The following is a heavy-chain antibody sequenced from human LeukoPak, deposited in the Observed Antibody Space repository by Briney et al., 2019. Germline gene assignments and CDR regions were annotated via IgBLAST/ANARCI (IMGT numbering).Heavy chain of an antibody. V-gene: IGHV4-59*01. Sequence: SEILSLTCTVSSGSISNYYWSWIRQPPGQGLEWIGYIHYSGSTDNNPSLKSRVTISIDTSKNQFSLKLRSVTATDTAVYFCARGIFAEKWELPPGSFDYWGQGTLVTVSS. D-gene: IGHD1-7*01. CDR2: IHYSGST. CDR3: ARGIFAEKWELPPGSFDY. CDR1: SGSISNYY. J-gene: IGHJ4*02.